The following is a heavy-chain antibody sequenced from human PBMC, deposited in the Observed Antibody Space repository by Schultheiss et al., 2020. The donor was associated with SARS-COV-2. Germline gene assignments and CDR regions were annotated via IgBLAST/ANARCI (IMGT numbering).Heavy chain of an antibody. V-gene: IGHV4-61*01. CDR2: IYYSGST. Sequence: SETLSLTCAVSGGSISSSNWWSWIRQPPGKGLEWIGYIYYSGSTNYNPSLKSRVTISVDTSKNQFSLKLSSVTAADTAVYYCARGVSVTTGPGWFDPWGQGTLVTVSS. D-gene: IGHD4-17*01. CDR3: ARGVSVTTGPGWFDP. J-gene: IGHJ5*02. CDR1: GGSISSSNW.